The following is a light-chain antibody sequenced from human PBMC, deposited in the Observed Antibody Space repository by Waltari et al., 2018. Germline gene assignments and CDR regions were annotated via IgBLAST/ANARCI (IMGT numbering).Light chain of an antibody. CDR3: QQYNNLPPVVT. CDR1: PSVRSN. J-gene: IGKJ3*01. V-gene: IGKV3-15*01. Sequence: EIVMTQSPATLSVSPWDRATVSCSPSPSVRSNLAWYQQKPGQAPRLLIYGASTMATGTPARFSGSGSGTDVTHTISRLQSEGLAVYYCQQYNNLPPVVTFGPGTTVAIK. CDR2: GAS.